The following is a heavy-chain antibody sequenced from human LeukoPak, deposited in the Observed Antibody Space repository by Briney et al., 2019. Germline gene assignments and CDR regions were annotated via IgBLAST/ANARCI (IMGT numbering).Heavy chain of an antibody. CDR2: IYYSGST. CDR3: ASTSSGWYIAFDI. V-gene: IGHV4-31*03. J-gene: IGHJ3*02. CDR1: GGSISSGGYY. Sequence: SETLSLTCTVSGGSISSGGYYWRWIRQHPGKGLEWIGYIYYSGSTYYNPSLKSRVTISVDTSKNQSSLTLSSVTAADTAVYYCASTSSGWYIAFDIWGQGTMVTVSS. D-gene: IGHD6-19*01.